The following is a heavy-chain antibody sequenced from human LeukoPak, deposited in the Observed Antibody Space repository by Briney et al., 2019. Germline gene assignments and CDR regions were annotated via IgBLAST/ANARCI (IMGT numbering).Heavy chain of an antibody. CDR3: ARDRIRGRRGFDP. V-gene: IGHV1-46*01. J-gene: IGHJ5*02. D-gene: IGHD3-3*02. CDR2: INPSGDST. Sequence: ASVKVSCKASGYTFTSYYMHWVRQAPGQGLEWMGIINPSGDSTSYAQKFQGRVTMTRDMSTSTVYMELSSLRSEDTAVYYCARDRIRGRRGFDPWGQGTLVTVSS. CDR1: GYTFTSYY.